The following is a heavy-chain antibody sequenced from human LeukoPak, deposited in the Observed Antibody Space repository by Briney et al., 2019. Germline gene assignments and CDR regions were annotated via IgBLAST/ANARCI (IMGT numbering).Heavy chain of an antibody. CDR1: GYTFTSYY. CDR3: ARVGYSSGWYSREGN. D-gene: IGHD6-19*01. CDR2: INPSGGST. J-gene: IGHJ4*02. V-gene: IGHV1-46*01. Sequence: GASVKVSCKASGYTFTSYYMHWVRQAPGQGLEWMGIINPSGGSTSYAQKFQGRVTMTRDTSTSTVYMELSSLRSEDTAVYYCARVGYSSGWYSREGNWGQGTLVTVSS.